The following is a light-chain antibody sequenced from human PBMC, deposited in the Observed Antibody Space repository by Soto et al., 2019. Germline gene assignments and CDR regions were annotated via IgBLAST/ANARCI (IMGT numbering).Light chain of an antibody. CDR1: QSVSSSY. CDR3: QQYGNSPSIT. J-gene: IGKJ5*01. V-gene: IGKV3-20*01. Sequence: EIVFTQSPRALSLSPGERATLSCRASQSVSSSYLAWYQQKPGQAPRLLIHDASHRAAGIPARFSGSGFGTDFTLTISSLEPEDFAVYYCQQYGNSPSITFGQATRLEIK. CDR2: DAS.